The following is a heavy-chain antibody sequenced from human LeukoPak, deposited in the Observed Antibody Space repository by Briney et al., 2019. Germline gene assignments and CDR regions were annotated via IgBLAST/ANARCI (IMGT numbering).Heavy chain of an antibody. CDR3: AGRYCSSTSCSPEYFQH. J-gene: IGHJ1*01. V-gene: IGHV4-59*08. D-gene: IGHD2-2*01. CDR1: GDSVSTNH. CDR2: FFYGGTT. Sequence: PSETLSLTCSVFGDSVSTNHWSWVRQPPGKGLEWIGIFFYGGTTSYNPSLKSRVTISIDTSKNQFSLKLSSVTAADTAVYYCAGRYCSSTSCSPEYFQHWGQGTLVTVSS.